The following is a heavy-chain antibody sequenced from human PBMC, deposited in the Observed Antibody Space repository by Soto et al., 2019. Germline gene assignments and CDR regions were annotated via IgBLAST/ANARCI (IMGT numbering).Heavy chain of an antibody. D-gene: IGHD3-3*01. Sequence: SDTLYLSCTVSGGSISSGGYYWSWIRQHPGKGLEWIGYIYYSGSTYYNPSLKSRVTISVDTSKNQFSLKLSSVTAADTAVYYCASTHSGFWSGYYYCYYYYGMDVWGQGTTFTVSS. CDR2: IYYSGST. CDR1: GGSISSGGYY. CDR3: ASTHSGFWSGYYYCYYYYGMDV. V-gene: IGHV4-31*03. J-gene: IGHJ6*02.